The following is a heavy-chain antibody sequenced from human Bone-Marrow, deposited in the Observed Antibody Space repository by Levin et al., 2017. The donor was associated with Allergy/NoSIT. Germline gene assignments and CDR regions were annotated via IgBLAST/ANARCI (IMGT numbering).Heavy chain of an antibody. V-gene: IGHV4-34*01. CDR2: INHSGST. CDR3: AISKYCGGDCARDFDY. D-gene: IGHD2-21*02. Sequence: SQTLSLTCAVYGGSFSGYYWSWIRPPPGKGLEWIGEINHSGSTNYNPSLKSRVTISVDTSKNQFSLKLSSVTAADTAVYYCAISKYCGGDCARDFDYWGQGTLVTVSS. CDR1: GGSFSGYY. J-gene: IGHJ4*02.